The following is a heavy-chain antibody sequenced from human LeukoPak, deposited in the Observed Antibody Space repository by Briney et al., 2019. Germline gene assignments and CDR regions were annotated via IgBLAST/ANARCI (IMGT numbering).Heavy chain of an antibody. CDR1: GFTFNSYW. V-gene: IGHV3-74*01. Sequence: PGGSLRLSCAASGFTFNSYWMHWVRQDPGKGLLWVSRINTDGRSTSYADSVKGRFTMSRDNAKNTLYLQMNSLRAEDTAIYYCVRDVWGDRDSYFDYWGRGTLVTVSS. D-gene: IGHD2-21*01. J-gene: IGHJ4*02. CDR2: INTDGRST. CDR3: VRDVWGDRDSYFDY.